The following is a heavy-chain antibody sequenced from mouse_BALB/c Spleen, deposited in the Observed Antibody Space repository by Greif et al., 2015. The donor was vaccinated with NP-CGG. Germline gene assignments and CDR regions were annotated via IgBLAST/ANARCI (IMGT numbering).Heavy chain of an antibody. D-gene: IGHD2-14*01. CDR1: GFTFSSYG. J-gene: IGHJ2*01. CDR2: INSNGGST. Sequence: EVQGVESGGGLVEPGGSLKLSCAASGFTFSSYGMSWVRQTPDKRLELVATINSNGGSTYYPDSVKGRFTISRDNAKNTLYLQMSSLKSEDTAMYYCARAPLGYFDYWGQGTTLTVSS. V-gene: IGHV5-6-3*01. CDR3: ARAPLGYFDY.